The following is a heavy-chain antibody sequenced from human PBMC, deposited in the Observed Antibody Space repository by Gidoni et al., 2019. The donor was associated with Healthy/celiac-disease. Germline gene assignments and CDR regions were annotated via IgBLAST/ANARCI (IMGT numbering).Heavy chain of an antibody. CDR1: GGSFSGYY. CDR2: INHSGST. V-gene: IGHV4-34*01. J-gene: IGHJ3*02. D-gene: IGHD3-22*01. CDR3: AGPSNYYDSSGHTGGAFDI. Sequence: QLQLQQWGAGLLKPSETLSLTCAVYGGSFSGYYWRWLRQPPGKGLEWIGEINHSGSTNYNPSLKSRVTISVDTSKNQFSLKLSSVTAADTAVYYCAGPSNYYDSSGHTGGAFDIWGQGTMVTVSS.